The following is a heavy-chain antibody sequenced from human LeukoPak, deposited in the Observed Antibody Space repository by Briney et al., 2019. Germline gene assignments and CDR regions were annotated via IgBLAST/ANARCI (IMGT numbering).Heavy chain of an antibody. D-gene: IGHD1-26*01. J-gene: IGHJ6*03. CDR3: ARVSFSGSYHYYYYMDV. Sequence: PGGSLRLSCAASGFTFSSYNMNWVRQAPEKGLEWVSSISSSSSYIYYADSVKGRFTISRDNAKNSLYLQMNSLRAEDTAVYYCARVSFSGSYHYYYYMDVWGKGTTVTISS. V-gene: IGHV3-21*01. CDR2: ISSSSSYI. CDR1: GFTFSSYN.